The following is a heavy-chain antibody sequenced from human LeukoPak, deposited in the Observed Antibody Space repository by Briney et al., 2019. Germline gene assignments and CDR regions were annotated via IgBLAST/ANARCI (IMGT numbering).Heavy chain of an antibody. CDR1: GFTFSVSW. J-gene: IGHJ4*02. V-gene: IGHV3-7*01. CDR2: IKYDGNEK. Sequence: GSLRLSCAASGFTFSVSWKSWVRQAPGKGLEWVANIKYDGNEKYYVDSVKGRFTISRDNAKNSLYLQMNSLSAEDTAVYYCARGGTTFEHWGQGTLVTVSS. D-gene: IGHD1-1*01. CDR3: ARGGTTFEH.